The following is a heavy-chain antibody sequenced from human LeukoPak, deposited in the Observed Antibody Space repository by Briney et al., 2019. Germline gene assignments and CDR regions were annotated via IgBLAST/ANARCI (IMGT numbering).Heavy chain of an antibody. CDR3: AKDLEEGYYDSSGYYPSSPPDY. Sequence: PGGSLRLSCAASGFTFSSYAMSWVRQAPGKGLEWVAVISYDGSNTYYADSVKGRFTISRDNSKNTLYLQMNSLRAEDTAVYYCAKDLEEGYYDSSGYYPSSPPDYWGQGTLVTVSS. V-gene: IGHV3-30*18. J-gene: IGHJ4*02. CDR1: GFTFSSYA. CDR2: ISYDGSNT. D-gene: IGHD3-22*01.